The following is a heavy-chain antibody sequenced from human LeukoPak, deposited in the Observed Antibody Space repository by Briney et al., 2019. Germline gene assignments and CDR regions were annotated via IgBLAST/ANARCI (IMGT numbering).Heavy chain of an antibody. Sequence: GGSLRLSCEASGFTFSKYAMSWVRQAPGEGLQWVSSISGSGDSTYYADSVKGRFTISRDSSKNTLYLQMNSLRAEDTAVYYCAKGAYSGSYSAADYWGQGTLVIVSS. CDR3: AKGAYSGSYSAADY. V-gene: IGHV3-23*01. J-gene: IGHJ4*02. CDR1: GFTFSKYA. D-gene: IGHD1-26*01. CDR2: ISGSGDST.